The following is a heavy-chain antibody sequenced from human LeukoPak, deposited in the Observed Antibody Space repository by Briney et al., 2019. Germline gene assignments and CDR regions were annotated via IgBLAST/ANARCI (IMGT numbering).Heavy chain of an antibody. J-gene: IGHJ4*02. V-gene: IGHV4-59*01. D-gene: IGHD6-13*01. Sequence: PSETLSLTCTVSGGSISSYYWSWIRQPPGKGLEWIGYIYYSGSTNYNPSLKSRVTVSVDTSKNQFSLKLSSVTAADTAVYYCGYKYRSSSWPSPDYWGQGTLVTVSS. CDR1: GGSISSYY. CDR2: IYYSGST. CDR3: GYKYRSSSWPSPDY.